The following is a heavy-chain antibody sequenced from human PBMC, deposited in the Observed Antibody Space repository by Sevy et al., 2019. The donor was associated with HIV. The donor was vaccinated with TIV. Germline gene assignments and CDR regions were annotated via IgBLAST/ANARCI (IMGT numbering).Heavy chain of an antibody. CDR2: IKQDGSEK. Sequence: GGSLRLSCAASGFSFSSYWMSWVRQAPGKGLEWVANIKQDGSEKYYVDSVKGRFTISRDNAKNPLYLQMNSLRAEDTAVNYCARGGWHSSSFVGWFDLWGQGTLVTVSS. J-gene: IGHJ5*02. V-gene: IGHV3-7*03. D-gene: IGHD6-13*01. CDR3: ARGGWHSSSFVGWFDL. CDR1: GFSFSSYW.